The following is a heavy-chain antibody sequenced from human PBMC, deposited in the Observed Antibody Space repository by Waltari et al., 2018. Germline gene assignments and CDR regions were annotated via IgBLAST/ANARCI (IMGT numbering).Heavy chain of an antibody. Sequence: QVQLVQSGAEVKKPGASVKISCKTSEYTFTSSYIHWVRQAHGQGLEWMGIINPSGGSTIYAQKFQGRVTRTRDRSTSTVYMELSSLRSEDTAVYYCALDTGALWMDVWGQGTTVTVSS. V-gene: IGHV1-46*01. J-gene: IGHJ6*02. CDR3: ALDTGALWMDV. D-gene: IGHD2-21*01. CDR1: EYTFTSSY. CDR2: INPSGGST.